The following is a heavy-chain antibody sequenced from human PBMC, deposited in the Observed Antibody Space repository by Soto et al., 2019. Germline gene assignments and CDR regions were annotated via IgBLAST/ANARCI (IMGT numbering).Heavy chain of an antibody. CDR1: GGSISSYY. V-gene: IGHV4-59*01. CDR2: IYYSGST. Sequence: QVQLQESGPGLVKPSETLSLTCTVSGGSISSYYWSWIRQPPGKGLEGIGYIYYSGSTNYNPSLKSRGTISVDTSKNQFSLKLSSVTAADTAVYYCARERGSSSWNYAYYYYGMDVWGQGTTVTVSS. CDR3: ARERGSSSWNYAYYYYGMDV. J-gene: IGHJ6*02. D-gene: IGHD6-13*01.